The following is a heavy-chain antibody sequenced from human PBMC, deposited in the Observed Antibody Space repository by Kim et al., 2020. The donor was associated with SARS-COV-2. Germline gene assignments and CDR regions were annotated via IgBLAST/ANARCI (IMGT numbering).Heavy chain of an antibody. J-gene: IGHJ5*02. CDR3: ARTSAIAAAGT. Sequence: THPPSLQSRVTLAVDTSKNQFALKLSSVTAADTAVYYCARTSAIAAAGTWGQGTLVTVSS. D-gene: IGHD6-13*01. V-gene: IGHV4-59*01.